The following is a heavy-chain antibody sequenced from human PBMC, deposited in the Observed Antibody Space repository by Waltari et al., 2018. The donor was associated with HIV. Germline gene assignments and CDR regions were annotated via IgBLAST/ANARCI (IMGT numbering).Heavy chain of an antibody. J-gene: IGHJ4*02. V-gene: IGHV4-39*07. CDR2: IYYSGST. CDR1: GGSISSSSYY. D-gene: IGHD5-12*01. Sequence: QLQLQESGPGLVKPSETLSLTCTVSGGSISSSSYYWGWFRQPPGKGLEWIGSIYYSGSTYYNPSLKSRVTISVDTSKNQFSLKLSSVTAADTAVYYCAREWASGSWAPGPFDYWGQGTLVTVSS. CDR3: AREWASGSWAPGPFDY.